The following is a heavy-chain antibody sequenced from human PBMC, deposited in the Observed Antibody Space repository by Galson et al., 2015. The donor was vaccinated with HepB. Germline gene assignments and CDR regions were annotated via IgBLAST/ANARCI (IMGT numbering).Heavy chain of an antibody. J-gene: IGHJ4*02. Sequence: SLRLSCATSGISFDSYATHWVRQAPGKGLEWMAVISYDGGTTFHADSVKGRFTISRDNSGKTLYLQMNSLRSDDTAIYYCAYGSGSYFLDNWGQGTLVTVSS. V-gene: IGHV3-30*14. D-gene: IGHD3-10*01. CDR1: GISFDSYA. CDR3: AYGSGSYFLDN. CDR2: ISYDGGTT.